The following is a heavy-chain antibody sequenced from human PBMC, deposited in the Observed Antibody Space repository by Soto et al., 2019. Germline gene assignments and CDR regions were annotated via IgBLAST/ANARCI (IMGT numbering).Heavy chain of an antibody. CDR3: ARGVFFPRDMEIDAFDI. CDR1: GYTFTSYD. CDR2: MNPNSGNT. Sequence: ASVKVSCKASGYTFTSYDINWVRQATGQGLEWMGWMNPNSGNTGYAQKFQGRVTMTRNTSISTAYMELSSLRSEDTAVYYCARGVFFPRDMEIDAFDIWGQGTMVTVSS. D-gene: IGHD1-1*01. J-gene: IGHJ3*02. V-gene: IGHV1-8*01.